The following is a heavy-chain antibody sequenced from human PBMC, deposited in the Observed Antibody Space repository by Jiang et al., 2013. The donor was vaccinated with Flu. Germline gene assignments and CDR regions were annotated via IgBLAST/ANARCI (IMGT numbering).Heavy chain of an antibody. D-gene: IGHD1-1*01. CDR1: TFSSYA. V-gene: IGHV1-69*01. Sequence: TFSSYAISWVRQAPGQGLEWMGGIIPIFGTANYAQKFQDRVTITADESTSTAYMELSSLRSEDTAVYYCARDEGPTTGTTYAFDIWGQGTLVTVSS. J-gene: IGHJ3*02. CDR2: IIPIFGTA. CDR3: ARDEGPTTGTTYAFDI.